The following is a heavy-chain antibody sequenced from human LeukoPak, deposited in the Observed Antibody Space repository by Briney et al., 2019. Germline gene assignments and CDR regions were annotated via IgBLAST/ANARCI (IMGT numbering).Heavy chain of an antibody. CDR3: ARLKKWGYSSSSGWFDP. CDR2: INHSGST. V-gene: IGHV4-34*01. J-gene: IGHJ5*02. D-gene: IGHD6-13*01. CDR1: GGSFSGYY. Sequence: SETLSLTCAVYGGSFSGYYWSWIRQPPGKGLEWIGEINHSGSTNYNPSLKSRVTISVDTSKNQFSLKLSSVTAADTAVYYCARLKKWGYSSSSGWFDPWGQGTLVTVSS.